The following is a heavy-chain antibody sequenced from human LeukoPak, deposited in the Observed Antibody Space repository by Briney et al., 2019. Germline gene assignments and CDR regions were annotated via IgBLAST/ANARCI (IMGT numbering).Heavy chain of an antibody. CDR2: ISSSGTTV. J-gene: IGHJ4*02. D-gene: IGHD2-2*01. CDR3: AKLVVPAANAADS. Sequence: GGSLRLSCAASGFIFSDYYMSWIRQAPGKGLEWVSYISSSGTTVNYADSVKGQFTTSRDNAKNSLYLQMNSLRAEDTALYYCAKLVVPAANAADSWGQGTMVTVSS. V-gene: IGHV3-11*04. CDR1: GFIFSDYY.